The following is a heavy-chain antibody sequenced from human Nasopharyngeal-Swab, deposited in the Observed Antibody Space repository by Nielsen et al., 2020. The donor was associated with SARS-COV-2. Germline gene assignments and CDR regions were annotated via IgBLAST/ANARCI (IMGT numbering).Heavy chain of an antibody. J-gene: IGHJ4*02. Sequence: GGSLRLSCAASGFTFSSYSMNWVRQAPGRGLEWVSYVSSTGRTIYYADSVKGRFTISRDNAKNSLYLQMNSLRAEDTAVYYCARVDIAAAGTWLFDYWGQGTLVTVSS. D-gene: IGHD6-13*01. CDR3: ARVDIAAAGTWLFDY. V-gene: IGHV3-48*04. CDR1: GFTFSSYS. CDR2: VSSTGRTI.